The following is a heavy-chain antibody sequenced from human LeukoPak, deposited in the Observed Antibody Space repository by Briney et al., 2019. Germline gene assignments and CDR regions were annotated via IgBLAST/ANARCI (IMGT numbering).Heavy chain of an antibody. D-gene: IGHD6-13*01. CDR1: GFTFSSYA. CDR2: ISGSGGST. CDR3: AEGQQQLSRGGVDV. Sequence: PGGSLRLSCAASGFTFSSYAMSWVRQAPGKGLEWVSTISGSGGSTYYADSVEGRFTISRDNSKKTLYLQMNSLRAEDTALYYCAEGQQQLSRGGVDVWGQGTTVTVSS. J-gene: IGHJ6*02. V-gene: IGHV3-23*01.